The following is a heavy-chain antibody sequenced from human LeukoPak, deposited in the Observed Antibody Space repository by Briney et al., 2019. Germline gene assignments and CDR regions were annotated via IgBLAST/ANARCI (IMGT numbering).Heavy chain of an antibody. J-gene: IGHJ4*02. D-gene: IGHD6-19*01. Sequence: GGSLRPSCAASGFTFSDYYMSWIRQAPGKGLEWVSYISSSGSTIYYADSVKGRFTISRDNAKNSLYLQMNSLRAEDTAVYYCATSGWYGYYYFDYWGQGTLVTVSS. CDR2: ISSSGSTI. V-gene: IGHV3-11*04. CDR3: ATSGWYGYYYFDY. CDR1: GFTFSDYY.